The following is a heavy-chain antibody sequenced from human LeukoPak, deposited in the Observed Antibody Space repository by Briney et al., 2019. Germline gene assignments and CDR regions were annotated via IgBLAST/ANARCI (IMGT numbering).Heavy chain of an antibody. J-gene: IGHJ5*02. CDR1: GGSISSSSYY. Sequence: SETLSLTCTVSGGSISSSSYYWGWIRQPPGKGLKWIGSIYYSGITYYNPSLKSRVTISVGTSKNQFSLRLSSVTAADTAVYFCARDRDSSGWFDPWGQGTLVTVSS. CDR2: IYYSGIT. D-gene: IGHD3-3*01. V-gene: IGHV4-39*07. CDR3: ARDRDSSGWFDP.